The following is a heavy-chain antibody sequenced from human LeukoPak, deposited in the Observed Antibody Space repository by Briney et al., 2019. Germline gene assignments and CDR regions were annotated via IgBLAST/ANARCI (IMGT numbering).Heavy chain of an antibody. D-gene: IGHD4-17*01. CDR1: GFTFSNYN. CDR2: ISSSSSYI. Sequence: GGSLRLSCTASGFTFSNYNMKWVRQAPGKGLEWVSSISSSSSYIYYADSVKGRFTISRDNAKNSLYLQMNSLRAEDTAVYYCARAEGDYDAFDVWGQGTMVIVSS. CDR3: ARAEGDYDAFDV. J-gene: IGHJ3*01. V-gene: IGHV3-21*01.